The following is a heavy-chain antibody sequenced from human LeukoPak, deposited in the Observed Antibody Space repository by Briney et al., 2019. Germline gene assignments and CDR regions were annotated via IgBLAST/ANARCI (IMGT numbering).Heavy chain of an antibody. Sequence: ASVKVSCKASGGTFSSYAISWVRQVPGQGLEWMGGIIPIFGTANYAQKFQGRVTITTDESTSTAYMELSSLRSEDTAVYYCASCSGAAGMWDYMDVWGKGTTVTVSS. CDR2: IIPIFGTA. D-gene: IGHD6-13*01. CDR1: GGTFSSYA. J-gene: IGHJ6*03. CDR3: ASCSGAAGMWDYMDV. V-gene: IGHV1-69*05.